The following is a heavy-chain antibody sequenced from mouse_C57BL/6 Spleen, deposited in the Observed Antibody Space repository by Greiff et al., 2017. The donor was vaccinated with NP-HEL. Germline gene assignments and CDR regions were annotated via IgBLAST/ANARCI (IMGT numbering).Heavy chain of an antibody. Sequence: EVKLVESGGGLVQPGGSLSLSCAASGFTFTDYYMSWVRQPPGKALEWLGFIRNKANGYTTEYSASVKGRFTISRDNSQSILYLQMNALRAEDSATYYCARYLPHDYGSSYWYFDVWGTGTTVTVSS. J-gene: IGHJ1*03. CDR1: GFTFTDYY. CDR3: ARYLPHDYGSSYWYFDV. CDR2: IRNKANGYTT. V-gene: IGHV7-3*01. D-gene: IGHD1-1*01.